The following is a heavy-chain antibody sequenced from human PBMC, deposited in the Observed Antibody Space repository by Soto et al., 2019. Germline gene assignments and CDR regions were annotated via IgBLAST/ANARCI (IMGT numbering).Heavy chain of an antibody. CDR1: GGSISSGSYY. Sequence: SETLSLTCTVSGGSISSGSYYWSWIRQPPGKGLEWIGYIYYSGSTNYNPSLKSRVTISVDTSKNQFSLKLSSVTAADTAVYYCARVGYYYDSSGYYYFDYWGQGTRVTVSS. CDR2: IYYSGST. D-gene: IGHD3-22*01. V-gene: IGHV4-61*01. J-gene: IGHJ4*02. CDR3: ARVGYYYDSSGYYYFDY.